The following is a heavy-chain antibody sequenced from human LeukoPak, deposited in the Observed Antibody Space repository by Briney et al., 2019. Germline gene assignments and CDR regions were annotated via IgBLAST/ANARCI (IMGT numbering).Heavy chain of an antibody. CDR2: IYSGGST. CDR1: GFTVSSNY. Sequence: GGSLRLSCAASGFTVSSNYMSWVRQAPGKGLEWVSVIYSGGSTYYADSVKGRFTISRDNSKNTLYLQMNSLRAEDTAVYYCARGSEWDYFPFDYWGQGTLVTVSS. CDR3: ARGSEWDYFPFDY. J-gene: IGHJ4*02. V-gene: IGHV3-53*01. D-gene: IGHD1-26*01.